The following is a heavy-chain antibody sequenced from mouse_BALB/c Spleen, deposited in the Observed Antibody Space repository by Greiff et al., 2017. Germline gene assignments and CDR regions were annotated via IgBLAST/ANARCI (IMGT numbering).Heavy chain of an antibody. V-gene: IGHV5-17*02. Sequence: EVQLQESGGGLVQPGGSRKLSCAASGFTFSSFGMHWVRQAPEKGLEWVAYISSGSSTIYYADTVKGRFTISRDNPKNTLFLQMTSLRSEDTAMYYCARRDGNGAWFAYWGQGTLVTVSA. CDR3: ARRDGNGAWFAY. D-gene: IGHD2-1*01. CDR2: ISSGSSTI. J-gene: IGHJ3*01. CDR1: GFTFSSFG.